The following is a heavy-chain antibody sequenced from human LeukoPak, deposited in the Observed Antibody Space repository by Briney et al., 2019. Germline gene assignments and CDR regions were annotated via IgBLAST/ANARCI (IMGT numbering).Heavy chain of an antibody. J-gene: IGHJ4*02. CDR2: VYSGGST. D-gene: IGHD6-19*01. V-gene: IGHV3-53*01. Sequence: GGSLRLSCAASGFTVSSSYMSWVRQAPGKGLDWVSIVYSGGSTYYADSVKGRFTISRDNSKNTLYLQMNSLRAEDTAVYYCARDKAGNRYFDSWGQGTLVTVSS. CDR1: GFTVSSSY. CDR3: ARDKAGNRYFDS.